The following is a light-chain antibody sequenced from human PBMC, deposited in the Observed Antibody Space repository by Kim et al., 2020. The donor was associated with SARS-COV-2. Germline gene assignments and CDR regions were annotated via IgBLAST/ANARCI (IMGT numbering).Light chain of an antibody. J-gene: IGKJ2*01. V-gene: IGKV3-11*01. Sequence: EIVLTQSPATLSLSPGERATLSCKASQSVRSYLAWYQQKPGQAPRLLIHAASNRATGIPARFSGNGSGTDFTLTISSLEPEDFAVYYCQQRSNWPYTFGQGTKLEI. CDR3: QQRSNWPYT. CDR2: AAS. CDR1: QSVRSY.